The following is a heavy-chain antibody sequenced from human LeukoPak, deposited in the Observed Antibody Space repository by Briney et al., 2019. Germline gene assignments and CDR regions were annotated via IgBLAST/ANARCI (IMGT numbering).Heavy chain of an antibody. CDR1: GGSISSSSYY. D-gene: IGHD6-6*01. J-gene: IGHJ1*01. CDR2: INHSGST. CDR3: ARVMAFRYSSSSDYFQH. V-gene: IGHV4-39*07. Sequence: SETLSLTCTVSGGSISSSSYYWGWIRQPPGKGLEWIGEINHSGSTNYNPSLKSRVTISVDTSKNQFSLKLSSVTAADTAVYYCARVMAFRYSSSSDYFQHWGQGTLVTVSS.